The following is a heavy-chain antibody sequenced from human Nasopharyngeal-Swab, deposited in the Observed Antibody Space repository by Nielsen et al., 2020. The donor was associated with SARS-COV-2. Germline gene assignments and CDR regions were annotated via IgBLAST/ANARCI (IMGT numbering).Heavy chain of an antibody. CDR2: ISYDGSIQ. J-gene: IGHJ3*01. CDR3: ARGAVAGRNAFDL. D-gene: IGHD6-19*01. Sequence: GESLKISCAASGFNVSRFGMHWVRQAPGKGLQWMAFISYDGSIQYYADSVKGRFTISRDNSKNTLYLQTNSLRPEDTAVHYCARGAVAGRNAFDLWGQGTMVTVSS. V-gene: IGHV3-30*03. CDR1: GFNVSRFG.